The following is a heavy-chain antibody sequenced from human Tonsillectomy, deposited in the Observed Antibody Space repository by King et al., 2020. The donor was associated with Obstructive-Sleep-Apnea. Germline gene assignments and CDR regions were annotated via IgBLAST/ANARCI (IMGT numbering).Heavy chain of an antibody. CDR1: GGSISSGDYY. D-gene: IGHD2-15*01. J-gene: IGHJ2*01. CDR2: IYYSGST. CDR3: ARGVDCSGGSCYSSYWYFDL. Sequence: QLQESGPGLVKPSQTLSLTCTVSGGSISSGDYYWSWIRQPPGKGLEWIGYIYYSGSTYYNPSLKSRVTISVDTSKNQFSLKLSSVTAADTAVYYCARGVDCSGGSCYSSYWYFDLWGRGTLVTVSS. V-gene: IGHV4-30-4*01.